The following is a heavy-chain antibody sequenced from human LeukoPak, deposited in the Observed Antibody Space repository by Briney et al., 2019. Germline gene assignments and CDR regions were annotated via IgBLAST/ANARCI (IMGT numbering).Heavy chain of an antibody. CDR1: GFTFSRYA. CDR2: IGDSGDKS. V-gene: IGHV3-23*01. Sequence: PGGSLRLSCAASGFTFSRYAMTWVRRAPGKGLEWVSTIGDSGDKSYYPDSVKGRFTISRDLSKDTLFLEMHNLRAEDTAVYYCAKGRALWTYDFDSWGQGTLVIVSS. CDR3: AKGRALWTYDFDS. J-gene: IGHJ4*02. D-gene: IGHD3/OR15-3a*01.